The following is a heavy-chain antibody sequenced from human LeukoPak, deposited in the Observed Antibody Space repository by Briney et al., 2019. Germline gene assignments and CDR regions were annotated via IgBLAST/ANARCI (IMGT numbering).Heavy chain of an antibody. CDR2: TYYSGST. J-gene: IGHJ6*02. D-gene: IGHD2-2*01. CDR1: GGSISSYY. V-gene: IGHV4-59*01. Sequence: SETLSLTCTVSGGSISSYYWSWIRQPPGKGLEWIGYTYYSGSTNYNPSLKSRVTISVDTSKNQFSLKLSSVTAADTAVYYCARESGGVVPAAAIRYGMDVWGQGTTVTVSS. CDR3: ARESGGVVPAAAIRYGMDV.